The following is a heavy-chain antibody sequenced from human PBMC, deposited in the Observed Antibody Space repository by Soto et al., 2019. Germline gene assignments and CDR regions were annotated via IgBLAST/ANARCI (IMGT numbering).Heavy chain of an antibody. CDR1: GYTFTGYY. J-gene: IGHJ4*02. D-gene: IGHD3-9*01. Sequence: QVQLVQSGAEVKKPGASVKVSCKASGYTFTGYYMHWVRQAPGQGLEWMGWINPNSGGTNYAQKFQGRVTRTRDTSSSTAYMELSRLRSDDTAVYYCARDESYDILTGYSDYWGQGTLVTVSS. CDR3: ARDESYDILTGYSDY. CDR2: INPNSGGT. V-gene: IGHV1-2*02.